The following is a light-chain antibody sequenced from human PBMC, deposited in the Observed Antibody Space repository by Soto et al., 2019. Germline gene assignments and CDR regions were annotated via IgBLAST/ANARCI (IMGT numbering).Light chain of an antibody. CDR2: DVT. Sequence: QSALTQPASVSGSPGQSITISCTGTNSDVGGYNYVSWYQQHPGKAPKLIIYDVTNRPSGVSNRFSGSKSGNTASLTISGLQAEDEADYYCSSYILSSTLRLFGGGTKVTVL. CDR3: SSYILSSTLRL. V-gene: IGLV2-14*01. J-gene: IGLJ2*01. CDR1: NSDVGGYNY.